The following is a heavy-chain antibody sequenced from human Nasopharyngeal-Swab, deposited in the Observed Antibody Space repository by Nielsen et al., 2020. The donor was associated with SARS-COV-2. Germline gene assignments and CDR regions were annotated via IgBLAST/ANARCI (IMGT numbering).Heavy chain of an antibody. CDR1: GGTFSSYA. V-gene: IGHV1-69*13. CDR3: ARGPGFDWLFQFDY. J-gene: IGHJ4*02. CDR2: IIPIFGTA. Sequence: SVKVSCKASGGTFSSYAISWVRQAPGQGLEWMGGIIPIFGTANYAQKFQGRVTITADESTSTAYMELSSLRSEDTDVYYCARGPGFDWLFQFDYWCQGTLVTVSS. D-gene: IGHD3-9*01.